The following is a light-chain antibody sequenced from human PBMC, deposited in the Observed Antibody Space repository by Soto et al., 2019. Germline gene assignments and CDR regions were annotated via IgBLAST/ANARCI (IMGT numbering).Light chain of an antibody. V-gene: IGLV8-61*01. J-gene: IGLJ3*02. CDR2: STN. CDR3: ALYLGSGHMV. Sequence: QAVVTQEPSFSVSPGGTVTLTCGLTSGSVSILSYPSWYQQTPGQAPRTLIYSTNTRSSGVPDRFSGSILGTKAALTIAGAQAEDDSHYYCALYLGSGHMVFGGGTKVTVL. CDR1: SGSVSILSY.